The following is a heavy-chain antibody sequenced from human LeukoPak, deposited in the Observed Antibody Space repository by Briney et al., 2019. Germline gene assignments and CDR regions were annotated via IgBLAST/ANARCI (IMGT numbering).Heavy chain of an antibody. D-gene: IGHD1-26*01. Sequence: GGSLRLSCAASGFTFGSYSMNWVRQAPGKGLEWVSHISSSSSTIYYADSVKGRFTISRDKAKNSLYLQMNSLRAEDTAVYYCARDQWELLVEVYFDYWGQGTLVTVSS. CDR3: ARDQWELLVEVYFDY. CDR1: GFTFGSYS. V-gene: IGHV3-48*01. CDR2: ISSSSSTI. J-gene: IGHJ4*02.